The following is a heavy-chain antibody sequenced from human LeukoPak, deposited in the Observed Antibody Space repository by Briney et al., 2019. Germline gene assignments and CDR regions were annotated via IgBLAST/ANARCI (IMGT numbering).Heavy chain of an antibody. CDR2: IYSAGTS. CDR1: GFSVSAIY. J-gene: IGHJ4*02. CDR3: AKDGPYYSGSGSYQSY. D-gene: IGHD3-10*01. Sequence: GGSLRLSRTVSGFSVSAIYLSWVRQVPGKGLQWVSGIYSAGTSFHAESLEGRFTVSRDFSKNILYLQMNSLRAEDTAVYYCAKDGPYYSGSGSYQSYWGQGTLVTVSS. V-gene: IGHV3-53*01.